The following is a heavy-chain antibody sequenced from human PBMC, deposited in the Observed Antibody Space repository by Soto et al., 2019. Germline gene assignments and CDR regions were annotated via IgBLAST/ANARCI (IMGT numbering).Heavy chain of an antibody. J-gene: IGHJ3*02. V-gene: IGHV1-18*01. D-gene: IGHD6-13*01. Sequence: ASGKVSCKASGYTFTSYGISWVRQAPGQGLEWMGWISAYNGNTNYAQKLQGRVTMTTDTSTSTAYMELRSLRSDDTAVYYCARDPYIAAAAPDAFDIWGQGTMVTVSS. CDR2: ISAYNGNT. CDR1: GYTFTSYG. CDR3: ARDPYIAAAAPDAFDI.